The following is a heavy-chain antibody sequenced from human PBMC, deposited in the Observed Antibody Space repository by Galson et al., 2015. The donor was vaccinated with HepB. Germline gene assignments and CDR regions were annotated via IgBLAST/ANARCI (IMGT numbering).Heavy chain of an antibody. Sequence: SVKVSCKASGYTFTSYAIHWVRQAPGQRLEWMGWINAGNGNTKYSQKFQGRVTITRDTSASIAYMEQSSLRSEDTAVYYCARARGWGDCSSASCPTGDYYYGMDVWGQGTMVIVSS. D-gene: IGHD2-2*01. CDR1: GYTFTSYA. CDR3: ARARGWGDCSSASCPTGDYYYGMDV. V-gene: IGHV1-3*01. CDR2: INAGNGNT. J-gene: IGHJ6*02.